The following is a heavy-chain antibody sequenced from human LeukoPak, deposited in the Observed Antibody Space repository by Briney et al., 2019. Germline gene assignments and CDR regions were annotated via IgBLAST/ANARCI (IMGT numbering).Heavy chain of an antibody. CDR3: ARDLDWILFDY. D-gene: IGHD3-9*01. J-gene: IGHJ4*02. CDR1: GFTFNTYW. Sequence: GGSLRLSCAASGFTFNTYWMHWVRQAPGKGLVWVARVNREGTTTTYADFVKGRFTISRDNAKNTLYLQMNNLRAEDTAVYYCARDLDWILFDYWGQGTLVTVSS. CDR2: VNREGTTT. V-gene: IGHV3-74*03.